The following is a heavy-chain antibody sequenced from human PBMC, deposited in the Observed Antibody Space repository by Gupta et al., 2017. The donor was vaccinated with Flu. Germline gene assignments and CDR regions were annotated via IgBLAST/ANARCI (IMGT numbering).Heavy chain of an antibody. CDR3: ARKGGGHCSGGTCYSFDY. J-gene: IGHJ4*02. CDR1: GVTFSSYA. V-gene: IGHV1-69*01. Sequence: QVQLVQSGAEVKKPGSSVKVSCKAYGVTFSSYAINWVRQAPGQGLEWMGGVIPVFGPTIYAQRFQGRVTITADESTSTAYMELSSLTSDDTAFYYCARKGGGHCSGGTCYSFDYWGQGTLVTVSS. D-gene: IGHD2-15*01. CDR2: VIPVFGPT.